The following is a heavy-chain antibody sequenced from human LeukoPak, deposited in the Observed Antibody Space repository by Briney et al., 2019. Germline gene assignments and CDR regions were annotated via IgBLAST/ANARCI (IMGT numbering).Heavy chain of an antibody. D-gene: IGHD3-3*01. CDR1: GFTFSSYW. Sequence: PGGSLRLSCAASGFTFSSYWMSWVRQAPGKGLEWVSGINWNGGSTGYADSVKGRFTISRDNAKNSLYLQMNSLRAEDTALYYCARDHYDFWSGYYTHNWFDPWGQGTLVTVSS. CDR3: ARDHYDFWSGYYTHNWFDP. J-gene: IGHJ5*02. CDR2: INWNGGST. V-gene: IGHV3-20*04.